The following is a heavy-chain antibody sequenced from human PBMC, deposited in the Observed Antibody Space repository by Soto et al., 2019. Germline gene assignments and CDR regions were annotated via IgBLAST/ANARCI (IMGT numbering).Heavy chain of an antibody. D-gene: IGHD1-1*01. Sequence: QVHLVQSGAEVKKPGASVKVSCKGSGYAFTTYGITWVRQAPGQGLEWMGWISAHNGTTNYAQKLQGRGTVTRDTSTSTAYMELRSRRSDDTAVYYCARGRYGHYWGQGALVTVSS. V-gene: IGHV1-18*01. J-gene: IGHJ4*02. CDR2: ISAHNGTT. CDR3: ARGRYGHY. CDR1: GYAFTTYG.